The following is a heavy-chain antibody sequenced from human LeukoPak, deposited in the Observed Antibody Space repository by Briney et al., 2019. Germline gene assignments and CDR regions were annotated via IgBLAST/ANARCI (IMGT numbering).Heavy chain of an antibody. CDR2: INHSGST. CDR3: ARGYCSGGSCYSWPKSANWFDP. CDR1: CGSFSGYY. D-gene: IGHD2-15*01. J-gene: IGHJ5*02. V-gene: IGHV4-34*01. Sequence: PSDTLSLTCAVYCGSFSGYYWSWIRQPPGKGLEWIGEINHSGSTNYNPSLKSRVTISVDTSKNQFSLQLSSVTAADTAVYYCARGYCSGGSCYSWPKSANWFDPWGQGTLVTVSS.